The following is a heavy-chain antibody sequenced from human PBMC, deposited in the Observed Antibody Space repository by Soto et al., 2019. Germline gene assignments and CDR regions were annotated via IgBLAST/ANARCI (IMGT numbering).Heavy chain of an antibody. CDR1: GFTFSSYG. Sequence: QVQLVESGGGVVQPGRSLRLSCAASGFTFSSYGMHWVRQAPGKGLEWVAVIWYDGSNKYYADSVKGRFTISRDNSKNTLYLQMNSLRAEDTAVYYCARVACSGGSCYQSRTPESRIHYYGMDVWGQGTTVTVSS. V-gene: IGHV3-33*01. CDR3: ARVACSGGSCYQSRTPESRIHYYGMDV. CDR2: IWYDGSNK. D-gene: IGHD2-15*01. J-gene: IGHJ6*02.